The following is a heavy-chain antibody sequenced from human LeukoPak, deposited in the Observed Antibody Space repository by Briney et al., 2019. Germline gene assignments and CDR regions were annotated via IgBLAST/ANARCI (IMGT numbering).Heavy chain of an antibody. CDR2: INPNRGGT. D-gene: IGHD5-18*01. CDR1: GYPFTDCY. J-gene: IGHJ4*02. V-gene: IGHV1-2*02. CDR3: ASGYRSRN. Sequence: ASVKVSCKASGYPFTDCYMHWVRQAPGQGLEWMGWINPNRGGTGYAQKFQGRVTMTRDTSISTAYMELSRLRYDDTAVYYCASGYRSRNWGQGTLVTVSS.